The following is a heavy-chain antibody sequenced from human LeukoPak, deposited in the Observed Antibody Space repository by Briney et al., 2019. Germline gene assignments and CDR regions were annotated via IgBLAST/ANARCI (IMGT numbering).Heavy chain of an antibody. CDR3: TTGPILLWFGEGLDY. J-gene: IGHJ4*02. D-gene: IGHD3-10*01. Sequence: PGGSLRLSCAASGFTFSNAWMSWVRQAPGKGLEWVGRIKSKTDGGTTDYAAPVKGRFTISRDDSKNTLYLQMNSLKTEDTAVYYCTTGPILLWFGEGLDYWGQGTLVTVSS. CDR1: GFTFSNAW. CDR2: IKSKTDGGTT. V-gene: IGHV3-15*01.